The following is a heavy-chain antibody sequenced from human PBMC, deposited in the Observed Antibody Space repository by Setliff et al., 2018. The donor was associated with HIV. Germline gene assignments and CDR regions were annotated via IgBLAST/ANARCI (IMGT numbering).Heavy chain of an antibody. CDR3: ARDRGSSYYYYYYMDV. CDR1: GGSISSGGYY. D-gene: IGHD6-6*01. Sequence: PSETLSLTCTVSGGSISSGGYYWNWIRQHPGRGLEWIGYIYYSGTTYYNPSLKSRVTISVDTSKNQFSLKLSSVTAADTAVYYCARDRGSSYYYYYYMDVWGKGTTVTAP. V-gene: IGHV4-31*03. J-gene: IGHJ6*03. CDR2: IYYSGTT.